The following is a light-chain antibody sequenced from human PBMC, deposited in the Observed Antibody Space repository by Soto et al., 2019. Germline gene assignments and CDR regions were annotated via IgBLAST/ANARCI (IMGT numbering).Light chain of an antibody. CDR3: QQSYITPIT. V-gene: IGKV1-39*01. Sequence: DIQMPQSPSSLSASVGDTITVTCRANQSITKSLNWYQKKPGAAPRLLIRAASGLHSGVPSRFSGSGSGTDFTLTISSLEPDDLATYYCQQSYITPITFGQGTRLEI. J-gene: IGKJ5*01. CDR1: QSITKS. CDR2: AAS.